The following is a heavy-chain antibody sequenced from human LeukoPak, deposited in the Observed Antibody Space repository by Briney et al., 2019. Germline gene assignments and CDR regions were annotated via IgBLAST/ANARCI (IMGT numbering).Heavy chain of an antibody. J-gene: IGHJ4*02. Sequence: GGSLRLSCTASGLTLSNYWMIWVRQAPGKGLQWVAKIKQDGSEKYYVDSVKGRFTISRDNAKNSLYLQMNSLRAEDTAVYYCAKREDFDYWGQGTLVTVSS. CDR3: AKREDFDY. CDR2: IKQDGSEK. D-gene: IGHD5-24*01. CDR1: GLTLSNYW. V-gene: IGHV3-7*01.